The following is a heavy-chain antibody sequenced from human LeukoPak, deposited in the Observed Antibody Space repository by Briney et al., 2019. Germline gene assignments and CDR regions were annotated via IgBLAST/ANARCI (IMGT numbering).Heavy chain of an antibody. V-gene: IGHV4-34*01. J-gene: IGHJ6*02. CDR2: INHSGST. CDR1: GGSFSGYY. D-gene: IGHD3-10*01. CDR3: ARGLGSNYYYYGMDV. Sequence: SETLSLTCAVYGGSFSGYYWSWIRQPPGKGLEWIGEINHSGSTNYNPSLKSRVTISVDTSKNQFSLKLSSATAADTAVYYCARGLGSNYYYYGMDVWGQGTTVTVSS.